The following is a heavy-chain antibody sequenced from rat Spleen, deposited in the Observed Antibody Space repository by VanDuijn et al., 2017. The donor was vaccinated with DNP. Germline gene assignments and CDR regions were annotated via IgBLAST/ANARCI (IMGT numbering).Heavy chain of an antibody. CDR3: APRTPFDY. D-gene: IGHD3-4*01. CDR1: GFTFSDYN. V-gene: IGHV5-7*01. J-gene: IGHJ2*01. CDR2: ISYDGSST. Sequence: EVQLVESGGGLVQPGRSLKLSCAASGFTFSDYNMAWVRQAPKKGLEWVATISYDGSSTYYRDSVKGRFTISRDNAKSTLYLQMNNLKEEDTAIYYCAPRTPFDYWGQGVMVTVSS.